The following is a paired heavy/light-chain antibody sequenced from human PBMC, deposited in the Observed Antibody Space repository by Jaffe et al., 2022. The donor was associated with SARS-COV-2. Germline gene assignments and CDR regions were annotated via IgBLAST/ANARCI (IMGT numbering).Light chain of an antibody. CDR2: DDN. CDR1: NIGGKS. Sequence: SYVLTQPPSVSVAPGQTARITCGGNNIGGKSVHWYQQRPGQAPVVVVYDDNDRPSGIPERISGSKSGNTATLTISRVEAGDEADYYCQVWDRSSDRVEFGGGTKLTVL. CDR3: QVWDRSSDRVE. V-gene: IGLV3-21*02. J-gene: IGLJ2*01.
Heavy chain of an antibody. J-gene: IGHJ2*01. CDR2: LSNDGSKK. V-gene: IGHV3-30*18. CDR1: GFTFSSYD. D-gene: IGHD3-22*01. CDR3: AKEGVYDSSLDWYFDL. Sequence: QVQLVESGGGVVQPGRSLRLSCAASGFTFSSYDMHWVRQAPGKGLEWVAVLSNDGSKKYYADSVKGRFIISRDNSKNTLYLQMNSLRAEDTAVYYCAKEGVYDSSLDWYFDLWGRGTLVTVSS.